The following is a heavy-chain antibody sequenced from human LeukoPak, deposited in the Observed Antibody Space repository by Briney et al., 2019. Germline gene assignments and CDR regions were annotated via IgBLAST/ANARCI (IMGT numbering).Heavy chain of an antibody. V-gene: IGHV4-59*01. D-gene: IGHD5-18*01. J-gene: IGHJ5*02. Sequence: SETLSLTCTVSGGSISSYYWSWIRQPPGKGLEWIGYVYYSVSTNYNPSLKSRVTISVDTSKNQFSLRLSSVTAADTAVYYCARGVHSFGCMWFDPWGQGTLVTVSS. CDR3: ARGVHSFGCMWFDP. CDR1: GGSISSYY. CDR2: VYYSVST.